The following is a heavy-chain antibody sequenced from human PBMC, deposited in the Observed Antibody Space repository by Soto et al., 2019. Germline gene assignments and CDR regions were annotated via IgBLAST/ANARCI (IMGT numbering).Heavy chain of an antibody. Sequence: QVQLVESGGGVVQPGRSLRLSCAASGFTFSSYGMHWVRQAPGKGLEWVAVIWYDGSNIYYADSVKGRFTISRDNSKNTLYLQMNSLRAEDTAVYYCARGGSSSHYFDYWGQGTLVTVSS. CDR2: IWYDGSNI. J-gene: IGHJ4*02. CDR1: GFTFSSYG. V-gene: IGHV3-33*01. CDR3: ARGGSSSHYFDY. D-gene: IGHD6-13*01.